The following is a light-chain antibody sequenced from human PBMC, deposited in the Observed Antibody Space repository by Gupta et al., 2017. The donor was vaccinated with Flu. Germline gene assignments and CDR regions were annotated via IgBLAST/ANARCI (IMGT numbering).Light chain of an antibody. V-gene: IGKV3-20*01. CDR3: HQYGYSRT. CDR2: GAS. CDR1: KSVSRNS. J-gene: IGKJ1*01. Sequence: EIVFTQSPHTLYLPPGENAALSCGGSKSVSRNSLAWYQQKLGQASRLLTSGASSRATGIPGRISGSVSGTDFTLTISRLEPEDFAVYYCHQYGYSRTFGEGTKVEIK.